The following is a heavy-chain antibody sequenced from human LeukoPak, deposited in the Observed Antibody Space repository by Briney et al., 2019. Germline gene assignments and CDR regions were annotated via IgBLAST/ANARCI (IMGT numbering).Heavy chain of an antibody. CDR2: IYPGDSDT. CDR1: GYSLVSYW. V-gene: IGHV5-51*01. D-gene: IGHD6-13*01. Sequence: RGESLKISCKASGYSLVSYWIAWLRQMPGKGLEWTGIIYPGDSDTRYSPSFQGQVTISADRSISTAYLQWISLKASDTAMYYCERPSEGSSWGWFAPWGQGTLVTVSS. J-gene: IGHJ5*02. CDR3: ERPSEGSSWGWFAP.